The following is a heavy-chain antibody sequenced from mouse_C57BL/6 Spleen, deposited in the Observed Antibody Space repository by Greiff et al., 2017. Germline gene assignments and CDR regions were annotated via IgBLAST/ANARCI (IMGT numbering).Heavy chain of an antibody. D-gene: IGHD1-1*01. CDR1: GFNIKNTY. Sequence: VQLKQSVAELVRPGASVKLSCTASGFNIKNTYMHWVKQRPEQGLEWIGRIDPANGNTKYAPKFQGKATITADTSSNTAYLQLSSLTSEDTDIYDCARPSTAVGYALDYWGQGTSVTVSS. CDR3: ARPSTAVGYALDY. J-gene: IGHJ4*01. CDR2: IDPANGNT. V-gene: IGHV14-3*01.